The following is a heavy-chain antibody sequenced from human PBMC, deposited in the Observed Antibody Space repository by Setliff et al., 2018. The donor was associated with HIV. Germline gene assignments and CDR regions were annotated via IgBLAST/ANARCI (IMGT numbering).Heavy chain of an antibody. D-gene: IGHD3-3*01. V-gene: IGHV1-2*02. J-gene: IGHJ4*02. CDR3: ARSADRNYDFWSAYEY. CDR2: ITPNGDDT. Sequence: ASVKVSCKASADIFNAYYIHWVRQAPGQGLEGMGWITPNGDDTNYPQKFEGRVILTSDTSIATAYMELRSLTSDDPAVYDSARSADRNYDFWSAYEYWGQGTLVTVSS. CDR1: ADIFNAYY.